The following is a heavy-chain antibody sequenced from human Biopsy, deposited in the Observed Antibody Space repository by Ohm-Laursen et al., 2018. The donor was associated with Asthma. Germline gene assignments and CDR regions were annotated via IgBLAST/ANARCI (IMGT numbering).Heavy chain of an antibody. J-gene: IGHJ5*02. D-gene: IGHD2-2*01. Sequence: SSVKVSCKPLGGTFNTYVIGWVRQAPGQGLEWMGGINSVFGTTTYPQKFQDRVTVTADDSTSTVYMELSSLRSEDTAVYYCARKAGSCISRTCYSLDLWGQGTLVTVSS. V-gene: IGHV1-69*01. CDR1: GGTFNTYV. CDR3: ARKAGSCISRTCYSLDL. CDR2: INSVFGTT.